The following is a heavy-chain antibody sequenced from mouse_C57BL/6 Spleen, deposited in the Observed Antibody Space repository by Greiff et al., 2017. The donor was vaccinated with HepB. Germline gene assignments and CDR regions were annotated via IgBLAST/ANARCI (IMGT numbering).Heavy chain of an antibody. CDR3: SRTARIKY. CDR1: GYSITSGYG. D-gene: IGHD1-2*01. J-gene: IGHJ2*01. Sequence: EVQLQESGPGLVKPSQSLSLTCTVTGYSITSGYGWNWIRQFPGNKLEWMGYISYSGSTNYNPSLKSRIAITRDTAKNQFFLQLNSVTTEDTATYYCSRTARIKYWGQGTTLTVSS. V-gene: IGHV3-2*02. CDR2: ISYSGST.